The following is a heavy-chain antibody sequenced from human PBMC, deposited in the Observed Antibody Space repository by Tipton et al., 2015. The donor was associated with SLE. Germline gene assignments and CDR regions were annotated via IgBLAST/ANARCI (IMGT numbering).Heavy chain of an antibody. CDR3: ARGTGIFGVVDYYYYGMDV. CDR2: ITQSGVT. J-gene: IGHJ6*02. V-gene: IGHV4-34*01. CDR1: GGSFSGYY. Sequence: TLSLTCAVSGGSFSGYYWYWVRQPPEQGLEWIGEITQSGVTNYNPSLKSRVTISVDMSRNQFSLRLTSVTAADTAVYYCARGTGIFGVVDYYYYGMDVWGQGTTVTVSS. D-gene: IGHD3-3*01.